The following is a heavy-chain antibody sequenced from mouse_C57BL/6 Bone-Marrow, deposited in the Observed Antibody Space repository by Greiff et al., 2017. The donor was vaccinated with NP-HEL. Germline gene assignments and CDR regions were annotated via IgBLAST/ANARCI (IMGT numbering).Heavy chain of an antibody. Sequence: QVQLQQPGAELVKPGASVKLSCKASGYTFTSYWMHWVKQRPGQGLEWIGMINPNSGSTNYNEKFKSKATLTVDKSSSTAYMQLSSLTSEDSAVYYCAREGLGDVGFAYWGQGTLVTVSA. V-gene: IGHV1-64*01. D-gene: IGHD3-3*01. CDR1: GYTFTSYW. CDR3: AREGLGDVGFAY. J-gene: IGHJ3*01. CDR2: INPNSGST.